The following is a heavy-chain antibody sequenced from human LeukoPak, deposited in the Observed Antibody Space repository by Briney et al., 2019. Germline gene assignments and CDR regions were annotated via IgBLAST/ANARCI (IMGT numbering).Heavy chain of an antibody. Sequence: GGSLRLSCAASGFTFTTYAMSWVRQAPGKGLEWVSAISGSGSSTYYADSVKGRFTISRDNSKNTLYLQMNSLRAEDTAAYYCARGGTMYYGSGNFDYWGQGTLVTVSS. CDR1: GFTFTTYA. CDR3: ARGGTMYYGSGNFDY. V-gene: IGHV3-23*01. CDR2: ISGSGSST. J-gene: IGHJ4*02. D-gene: IGHD3-10*01.